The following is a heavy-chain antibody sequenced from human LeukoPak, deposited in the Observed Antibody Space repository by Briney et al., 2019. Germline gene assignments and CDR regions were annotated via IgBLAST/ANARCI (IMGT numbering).Heavy chain of an antibody. CDR3: ATGSGGSYNY. V-gene: IGHV3-33*01. CDR2: IWYDGSNK. D-gene: IGHD2-15*01. CDR1: GFTFSSYG. J-gene: IGHJ4*02. Sequence: GGSLRLSCAASGFTFSSYGMHWVRQAPGKGLEWVAVIWYDGSNKYYAGSVKGRFTISRDNSKNTLYLQMNSLRAEDTAVYYCATGSGGSYNYWGQGTLVTVSS.